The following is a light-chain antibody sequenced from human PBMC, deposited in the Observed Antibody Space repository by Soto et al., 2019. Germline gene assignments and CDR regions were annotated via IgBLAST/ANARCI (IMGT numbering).Light chain of an antibody. CDR2: GAS. Sequence: EVVLTQSPGTLSLSPGERATLSCRASQAVSSILLAWYQQKPGQAPRLLIYGASSRATGIPDRFSGSGSGTDLTLTVSRLEPEDVAVYYCQQHGTSPIFGGGTKVEIK. CDR3: QQHGTSPI. V-gene: IGKV3-20*01. CDR1: QAVSSIL. J-gene: IGKJ4*01.